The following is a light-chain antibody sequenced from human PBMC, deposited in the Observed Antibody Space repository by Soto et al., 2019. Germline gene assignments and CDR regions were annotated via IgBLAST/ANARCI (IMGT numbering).Light chain of an antibody. Sequence: EIVLTQSPGPLSLSPGERATLSCRASESISNSYLAWYQKKPGQAPRVLIYVASTRATGNPARFSHSGYGTDFTLSIRRVEHEDIAVYYCQQYGTSPRTFGQGTKVEIK. V-gene: IGKV3-20*01. CDR2: VAS. CDR1: ESISNSY. CDR3: QQYGTSPRT. J-gene: IGKJ1*01.